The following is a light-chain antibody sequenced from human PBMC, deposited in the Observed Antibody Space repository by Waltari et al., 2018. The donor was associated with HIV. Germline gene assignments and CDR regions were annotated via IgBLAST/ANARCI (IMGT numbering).Light chain of an antibody. Sequence: EIVLTQSPGTLSLSPGERATPACRASQSVSKNYLAWYQQKSGQAPRLLIYGASSRATGIADRFSGSGSGTDFTLTISRLEPEDFAVYYCQQYGSSPCTFGPGTKVDVK. CDR1: QSVSKNY. J-gene: IGKJ3*01. CDR2: GAS. V-gene: IGKV3-20*01. CDR3: QQYGSSPCT.